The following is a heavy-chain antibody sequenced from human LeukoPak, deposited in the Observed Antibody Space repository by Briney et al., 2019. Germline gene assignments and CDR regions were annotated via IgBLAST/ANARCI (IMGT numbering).Heavy chain of an antibody. CDR3: ARGLQEWERRRDY. V-gene: IGHV3-74*01. J-gene: IGHJ4*02. CDR1: GFTFSNYW. CDR2: INGDGSST. D-gene: IGHD1-26*01. Sequence: GGSLRLSCAASGFTFSNYWMHWVRQPPGKGLVWVSRINGDGSSTDYAESVQGRFTVSRDNAKNTLYLQLNSLRAEDMAVYYCARGLQEWERRRDYWGQGTLVTVSS.